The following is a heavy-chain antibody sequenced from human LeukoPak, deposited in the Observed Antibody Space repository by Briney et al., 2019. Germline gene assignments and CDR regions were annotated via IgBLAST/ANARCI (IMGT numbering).Heavy chain of an antibody. CDR2: IYPGDSDT. Sequence: GASLQISCKGSGYSFTSYWIGWVRQMPGKGLEWMGIIYPGDSDTRYSPSFQGQVTISADKSISTAYLQWSSLKASDTAMYYCARDYYDSSGYYDYWGQGTLVTVPS. CDR1: GYSFTSYW. D-gene: IGHD3-22*01. CDR3: ARDYYDSSGYYDY. V-gene: IGHV5-51*01. J-gene: IGHJ4*02.